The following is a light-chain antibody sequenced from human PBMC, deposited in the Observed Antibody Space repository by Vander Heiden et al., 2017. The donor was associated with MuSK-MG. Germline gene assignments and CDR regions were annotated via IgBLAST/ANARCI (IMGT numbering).Light chain of an antibody. CDR3: AAWDDSLNGVV. Sequence: QSVLTQPPSASGTPGQRVTISCSGSSSNSGYNSEKWYQHLSGTAPKLLIYTNNQRPSGVPDRFSGSKSGTSASLAISGLQSEDEADYYCAAWDDSLNGVVFGGGTKLTVL. J-gene: IGLJ2*01. CDR2: TNN. V-gene: IGLV1-44*01. CDR1: SSNSGYNS.